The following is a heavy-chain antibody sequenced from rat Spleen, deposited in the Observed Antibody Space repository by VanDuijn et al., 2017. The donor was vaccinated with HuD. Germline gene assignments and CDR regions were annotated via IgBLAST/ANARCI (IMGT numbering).Heavy chain of an antibody. D-gene: IGHD1-10*01. J-gene: IGHJ1*01. V-gene: IGHV3-1*01. Sequence: EVQLQESGPGLVKPSQSLSLTCSVTGYSITSNSWDWIRKFPGNKMEWMGYISYSGSTSYNPSLKSRISITRDTSKNQFFLQLNSVTTEDTATYYCARDNSGYWYFDFWGPGTMVTVSS. CDR2: ISYSGST. CDR3: ARDNSGYWYFDF. CDR1: GYSITSNS.